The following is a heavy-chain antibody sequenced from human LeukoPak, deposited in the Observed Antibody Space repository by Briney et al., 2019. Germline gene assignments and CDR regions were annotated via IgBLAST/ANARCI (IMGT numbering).Heavy chain of an antibody. CDR2: ISYDGSNK. D-gene: IGHD4-17*01. V-gene: IGHV3-30-3*01. CDR3: ARDIHGDLYYCDY. J-gene: IGHJ4*02. CDR1: GFTFSSYA. Sequence: GGSPRLSCAASGFTFSSYAMHWVRQAPGKGLEWVAVISYDGSNKYYADSVKGRFTISRDNSKNTLYLQMNSLRAEDTAVYYCARDIHGDLYYCDYWGQGTLVTVSS.